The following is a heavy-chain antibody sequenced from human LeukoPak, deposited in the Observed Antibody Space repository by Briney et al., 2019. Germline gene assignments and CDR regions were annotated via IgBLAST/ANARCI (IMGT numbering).Heavy chain of an antibody. J-gene: IGHJ3*02. CDR1: GFTFSSYA. CDR3: AKVPVFSLTISEVVTDDAFDI. Sequence: GGSLRLSCAASGFTFSSYAMSWVRQAPGKGLEWVSAISGSGGATYYADSVKGRFTISRDNSKNTLYLQMNSLGTEDTAVYYCAKVPVFSLTISEVVTDDAFDIWGQGTIVTVSS. V-gene: IGHV3-23*01. D-gene: IGHD3-3*01. CDR2: ISGSGGAT.